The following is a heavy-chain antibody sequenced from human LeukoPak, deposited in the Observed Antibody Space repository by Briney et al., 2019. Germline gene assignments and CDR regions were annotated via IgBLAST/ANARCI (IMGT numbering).Heavy chain of an antibody. J-gene: IGHJ2*01. CDR3: ARTSIAARPTDWYFDL. CDR2: IYYSGST. V-gene: IGHV4-39*01. CDR1: GGSISSSSYY. Sequence: SETLSLTCTVSGGSISSSSYYWGWIRQPPGKGLEWIGSIYYSGSTYYNPSLKSRVTISVDTSKNQFSLKLSSVTAADTAVYYCARTSIAARPTDWYFDLWGRGTLVTVSS. D-gene: IGHD6-6*01.